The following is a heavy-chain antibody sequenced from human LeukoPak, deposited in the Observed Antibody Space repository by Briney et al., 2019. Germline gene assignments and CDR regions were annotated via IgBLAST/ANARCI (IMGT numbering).Heavy chain of an antibody. CDR2: INTNTGNP. Sequence: ASVKISCKASGYTFTTYAMNWVRQAPGQGLEWMGWINTNTGNPTYAQGFTGRFVFTLDTSVSTAYLQISSLKAEDTAVYYCARDMGSLKIQTPPDAFDIWGQGTMVTVSS. V-gene: IGHV7-4-1*02. D-gene: IGHD5-18*01. J-gene: IGHJ3*02. CDR3: ARDMGSLKIQTPPDAFDI. CDR1: GYTFTTYA.